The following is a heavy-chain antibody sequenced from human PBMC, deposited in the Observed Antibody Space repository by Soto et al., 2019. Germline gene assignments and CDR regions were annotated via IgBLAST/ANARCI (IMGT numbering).Heavy chain of an antibody. CDR2: IYYSGST. V-gene: IGHV4-30-4*01. CDR1: GGSISSGDYY. D-gene: IGHD1-26*01. J-gene: IGHJ4*02. Sequence: QVQLQESGPGLVKPSQTLSLTCTVSGGSISSGDYYWSWIRQRPGKGLEWIGYIYYSGSTYYNPSLKSRVTISVETSKNQFSMKLSSVTAADTAVYYCARVLLSGRSPYFDYWGLGTLVTVSS. CDR3: ARVLLSGRSPYFDY.